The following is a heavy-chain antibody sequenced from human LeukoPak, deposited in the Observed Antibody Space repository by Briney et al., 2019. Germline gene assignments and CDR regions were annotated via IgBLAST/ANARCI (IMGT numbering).Heavy chain of an antibody. V-gene: IGHV3-64D*09. Sequence: GGSLRLSCSASGFTFSSYAMHWVRQAPGKGLEYVSAISSNGGSTYYADSVKGRFTISRDNYKNTLNLQMSSLRAEDAAVYYCVVSYLYAFDIWGQGTMVTISS. CDR2: ISSNGGST. CDR1: GFTFSSYA. D-gene: IGHD5-18*01. CDR3: VVSYLYAFDI. J-gene: IGHJ3*02.